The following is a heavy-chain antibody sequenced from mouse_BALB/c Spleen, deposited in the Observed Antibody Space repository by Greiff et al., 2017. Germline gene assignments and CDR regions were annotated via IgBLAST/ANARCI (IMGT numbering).Heavy chain of an antibody. CDR2: INSNGGST. D-gene: IGHD1-3*01. CDR3: ARDRYKSYAMDY. CDR1: GFTFSSYG. V-gene: IGHV5-6-3*01. J-gene: IGHJ4*01. Sequence: DVMLVESGGGLVQPGGSLKLSCAASGFTFSSYGMSWVRQTPDKRLELVATINSNGGSTYYPDSVKGRFTISRDNAKNTLYLQMSSLKSEDTAMYYCARDRYKSYAMDYWGQGTSVTVSS.